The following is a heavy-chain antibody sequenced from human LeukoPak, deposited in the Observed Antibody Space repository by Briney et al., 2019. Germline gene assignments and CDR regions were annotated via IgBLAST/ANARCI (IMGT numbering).Heavy chain of an antibody. J-gene: IGHJ4*02. CDR3: ARDRNTDFWSGYYTNYCDY. CDR2: IKQDGSEK. D-gene: IGHD3-3*01. CDR1: GFTLSTYW. Sequence: GGSLRLSCAASGFTLSTYWMNWVRQAPGRGLEWVATIKQDGSEKYYVDSVKGRFTISRDNAKNSLYLQMNSLRAEDTAVYYCARDRNTDFWSGYYTNYCDYWGQGTLVTVSS. V-gene: IGHV3-7*01.